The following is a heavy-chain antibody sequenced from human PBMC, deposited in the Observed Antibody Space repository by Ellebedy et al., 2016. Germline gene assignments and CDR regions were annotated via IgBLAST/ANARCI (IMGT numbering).Heavy chain of an antibody. D-gene: IGHD2-2*01. J-gene: IGHJ5*02. CDR1: GFPLSGHT. V-gene: IGHV3-21*04. CDR2: ISSTGNFI. Sequence: GGSLRLSXAVSGFPLSGHTMNWVRQAPGDGLQWVSSISSTGNFIYYRDSIKGRFTISRDIATNSLYLQMNSLRPEDTAFYYCAKSGTYSSSSGWFDPWGQGTLVTVSS. CDR3: AKSGTYSSSSGWFDP.